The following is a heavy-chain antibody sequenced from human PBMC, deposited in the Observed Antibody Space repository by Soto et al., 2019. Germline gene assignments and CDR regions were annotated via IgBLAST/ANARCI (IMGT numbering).Heavy chain of an antibody. V-gene: IGHV1-18*01. Sequence: QVQLVQSGAEVKKPGASVKVSCKASGYTFTSYGISWVRQAPGQGLEWMGWISAYNGNTNYAQKLQGRVTMTTDTSTSTAYMELRSLRSDDTAVYYCARDRASSIVVVPVTGWFDPWGQGTLVTVSS. J-gene: IGHJ5*02. CDR1: GYTFTSYG. D-gene: IGHD2-2*01. CDR2: ISAYNGNT. CDR3: ARDRASSIVVVPVTGWFDP.